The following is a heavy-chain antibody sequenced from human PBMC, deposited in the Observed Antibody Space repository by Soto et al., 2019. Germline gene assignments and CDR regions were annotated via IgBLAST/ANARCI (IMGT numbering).Heavy chain of an antibody. CDR2: ISGSGGNT. CDR1: GFTFSSHA. V-gene: IGHV3-23*01. CDR3: AKGGCSGGNCSPNWFDP. D-gene: IGHD2-15*01. Sequence: GGSLRLSCAASGFTFSSHAMTWVRQAPGKGLEWVSSISGSGGNTYYADSVKGRFTISRDNSKNTLYLQMNSLGAEDTAVYYCAKGGCSGGNCSPNWFDPWGQGTLVTVSS. J-gene: IGHJ5*02.